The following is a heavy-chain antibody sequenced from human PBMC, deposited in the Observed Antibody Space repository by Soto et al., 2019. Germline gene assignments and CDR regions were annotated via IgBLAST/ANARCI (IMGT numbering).Heavy chain of an antibody. D-gene: IGHD3-10*01. CDR2: IDWDDDK. V-gene: IGHV2-70*01. CDR3: ARIFYGSGSLWVLDV. J-gene: IGHJ6*04. CDR1: GFSLNTSGMC. Sequence: SGPTLVNPTQRLKLTCTFSGFSLNTSGMCVSWIRQPPGKALELLEVIDWDDDKYYSRALKTRLTISKDTTKNQVELTMTDMDPVYIATYYCARIFYGSGSLWVLDVWVEGTTVTVAS.